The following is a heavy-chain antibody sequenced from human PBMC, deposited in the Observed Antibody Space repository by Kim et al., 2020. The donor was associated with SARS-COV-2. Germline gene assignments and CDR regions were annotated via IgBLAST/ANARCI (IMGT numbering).Heavy chain of an antibody. D-gene: IGHD3-16*02. CDR3: ARHFYHGADYVWGSYRSGAFDI. V-gene: IGHV5-51*01. CDR1: GYSFTSYW. Sequence: GESLKISCKGSGYSFTSYWIGWVRQMPGKGLEWMGIIYPGDSDTRYSPSFQGQVTISADKSISTAYLQWSSLKASDTAMYYCARHFYHGADYVWGSYRSGAFDIWGQGTMVTVSS. CDR2: IYPGDSDT. J-gene: IGHJ3*02.